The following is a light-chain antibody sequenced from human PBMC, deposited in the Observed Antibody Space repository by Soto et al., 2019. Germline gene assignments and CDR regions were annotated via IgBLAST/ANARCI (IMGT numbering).Light chain of an antibody. CDR2: RTS. CDR3: QQYGSSKIT. Sequence: ETVLTQSPGTLSLSPGEGATLSCRASQTVNSNFLAWYQQKPGQAPRLLIYRTSSRATGIPDRFSGSGSGTDFTLTISRLEPEDFAVFYCQQYGSSKITFGQGTRLEVK. CDR1: QTVNSNF. J-gene: IGKJ5*01. V-gene: IGKV3-20*01.